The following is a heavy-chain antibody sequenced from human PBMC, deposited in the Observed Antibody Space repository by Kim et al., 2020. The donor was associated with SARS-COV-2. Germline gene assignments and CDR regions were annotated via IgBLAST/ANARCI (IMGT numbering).Heavy chain of an antibody. V-gene: IGHV7-4-1*02. CDR1: GYTFTSYA. CDR2: INTNTGNP. D-gene: IGHD3-16*01. Sequence: ASVKVSCKASGYTFTSYAMNWVRQAPGQGLEWMGWINTNTGNPTYAQGFTGRFVFSLDTSVSTAYLQISSLKAEDTAVYYCARVGGYGKLRHALFRSEYYYGMDVWGQGTTVTVSS. CDR3: ARVGGYGKLRHALFRSEYYYGMDV. J-gene: IGHJ6*02.